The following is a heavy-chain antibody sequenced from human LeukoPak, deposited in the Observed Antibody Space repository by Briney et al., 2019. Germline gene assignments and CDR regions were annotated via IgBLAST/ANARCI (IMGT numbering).Heavy chain of an antibody. CDR1: GFTFSSYS. D-gene: IGHD2-8*01. CDR2: ISSSSSYI. V-gene: IGHV3-21*01. J-gene: IGHJ3*02. Sequence: GGSLRLSCAASGFTFSSYSMNWVRQAPGKGLEWVSSISSSSSYIYYADSVKGRFTISRDNAKNSLYLQMNSLRAEDTAVYYCARGIFPIVLTTQQAFDIWGQGTMVTVSS. CDR3: ARGIFPIVLTTQQAFDI.